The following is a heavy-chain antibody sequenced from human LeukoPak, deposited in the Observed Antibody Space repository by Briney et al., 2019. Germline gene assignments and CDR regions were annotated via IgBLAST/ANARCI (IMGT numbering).Heavy chain of an antibody. V-gene: IGHV3-74*01. D-gene: IGHD2-21*02. J-gene: IGHJ6*02. CDR1: GFTFSNYW. CDR3: SRDSLSSCGGDCYSGLDV. Sequence: GGSLRLSCAASGFTFSNYWMHWVRQAPGEALMWVSRIKGDGSSTTYADSVKGRFTISRDNAKNTLYLQMNSLRAEDTAVYYCSRDSLSSCGGDCYSGLDVWGQGTTVTVSS. CDR2: IKGDGSST.